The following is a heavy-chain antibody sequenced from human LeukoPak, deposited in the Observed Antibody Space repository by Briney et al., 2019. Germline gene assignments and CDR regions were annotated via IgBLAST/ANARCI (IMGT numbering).Heavy chain of an antibody. V-gene: IGHV3-23*01. CDR1: EFTLTTFA. J-gene: IGHJ6*03. CDR2: ISGRGDAT. D-gene: IGHD3-3*01. Sequence: GGSLRLSCAASEFTLTTFAMNWVRQAPGKGLEWVSSISGRGDATDYADSVKGRFTISRDSSKNTVSLQMDSLRAEDTAVYYCARGLTIFGDVTVYYYYVDVWGKGTPVTVSS. CDR3: ARGLTIFGDVTVYYYYVDV.